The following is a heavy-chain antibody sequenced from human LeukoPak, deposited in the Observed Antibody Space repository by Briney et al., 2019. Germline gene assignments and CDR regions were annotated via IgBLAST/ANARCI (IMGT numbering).Heavy chain of an antibody. D-gene: IGHD3-9*01. CDR3: AKSQGYSNYYFDY. V-gene: IGHV3-23*01. Sequence: GGSLRLSCAASGFTFGSYGMSWVRKAPGKGLEWVSGISRSGGSTYYADSVQGRFTISRANSKNTLYLQMDSLRAGDTAVYYCAKSQGYSNYYFDYWGQGTLVTVSS. CDR2: ISRSGGST. CDR1: GFTFGSYG. J-gene: IGHJ4*02.